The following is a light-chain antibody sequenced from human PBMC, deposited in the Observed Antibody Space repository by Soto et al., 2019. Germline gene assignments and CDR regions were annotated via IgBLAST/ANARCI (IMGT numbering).Light chain of an antibody. J-gene: IGKJ2*01. Sequence: DIVMTQTPLSLSVTPGQPASISCKSSQTLLRSDGKTYMYWYLQKPGQPPQLLISEVSNRFSGVTEKVGSGGCGTEFTMKISRVEAEDVGVFYCKQTVRLPYTFGQGTKLEIK. CDR3: KQTVRLPYT. CDR1: QTLLRSDGKTY. V-gene: IGKV2D-29*01. CDR2: EVS.